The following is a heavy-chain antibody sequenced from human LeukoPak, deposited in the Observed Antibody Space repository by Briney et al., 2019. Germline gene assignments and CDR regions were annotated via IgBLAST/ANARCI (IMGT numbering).Heavy chain of an antibody. CDR3: AREQQLTQFDY. D-gene: IGHD6-13*01. CDR1: GGTFSSYA. V-gene: IGHV1-69*04. CDR2: IIPILGIA. Sequence: SMKVSCKASGGTFSSYAISWVRQAPGQGLEWMGRIIPILGIANYAQKFQGRVTVTADKSTSTTYMELSSLRSEDTAVYYCAREQQLTQFDYWGQGTLVTVSS. J-gene: IGHJ4*02.